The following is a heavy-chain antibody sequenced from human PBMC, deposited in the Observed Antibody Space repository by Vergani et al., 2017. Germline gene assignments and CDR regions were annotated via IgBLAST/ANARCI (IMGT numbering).Heavy chain of an antibody. V-gene: IGHV3-30*18. CDR1: GFTFSSYS. J-gene: IGHJ6*03. CDR3: AKDGYSSSWYHPYYYYYYYMDV. CDR2: ISYDGSNK. Sequence: QVQLVESGGGLVQPGGSLRLSCAASGFTFSSYSMNWVRQAPGKGLEWVAVISYDGSNKYYADSVKGRFTISRDNSKNTLYLQMNSLRAEDTAVYYCAKDGYSSSWYHPYYYYYYYMDVWGKGP. D-gene: IGHD6-13*01.